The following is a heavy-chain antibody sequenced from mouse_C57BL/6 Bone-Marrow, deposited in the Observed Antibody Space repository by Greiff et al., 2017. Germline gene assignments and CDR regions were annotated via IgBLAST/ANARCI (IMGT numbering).Heavy chain of an antibody. CDR1: GFTFSSYG. CDR3: ARHSIYYDYSVPLFAY. J-gene: IGHJ3*01. V-gene: IGHV5-6*02. CDR2: ISSGGSYT. Sequence: DVMLVESGGDLVKPGASLKLSCAASGFTFSSYGMSWVRQTPDKRLEWVATISSGGSYTYYPDSVKGRFTISRDNAKNTLYLQMSSLKSEDTAMYYCARHSIYYDYSVPLFAYWGQGTLVTVSA. D-gene: IGHD2-4*01.